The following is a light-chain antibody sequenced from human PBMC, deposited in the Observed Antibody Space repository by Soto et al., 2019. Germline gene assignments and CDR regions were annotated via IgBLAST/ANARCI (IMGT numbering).Light chain of an antibody. Sequence: EVVLTQSPDTLSLPPGERATLSCMASQSISSYLAWYQQKPGQAPRLLIYDASSRATGIPARFSGSGSGTDFTLTISSLEPEDFAVYYCQQYNNWPRTFGQGTKVDIK. CDR2: DAS. J-gene: IGKJ1*01. CDR1: QSISSY. CDR3: QQYNNWPRT. V-gene: IGKV3-11*01.